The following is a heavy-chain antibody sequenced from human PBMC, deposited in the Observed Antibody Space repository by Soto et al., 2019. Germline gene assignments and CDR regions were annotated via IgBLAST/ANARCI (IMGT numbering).Heavy chain of an antibody. Sequence: EVQLLESGGGLVQPGGSLRLSCAASGFTFSNYAMTWVRQAPGKGLEWVSVITGSGGGTYFVDSVKGRFTISRDNSKNTVYLQMNSLRAEDTAVHYCAKRTLTAAGFDYWGQGTLVTVSS. D-gene: IGHD6-13*01. CDR1: GFTFSNYA. V-gene: IGHV3-23*01. CDR2: ITGSGGGT. J-gene: IGHJ4*02. CDR3: AKRTLTAAGFDY.